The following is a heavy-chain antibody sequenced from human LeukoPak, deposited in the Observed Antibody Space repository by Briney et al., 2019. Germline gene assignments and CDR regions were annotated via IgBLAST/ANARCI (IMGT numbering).Heavy chain of an antibody. D-gene: IGHD1-26*01. V-gene: IGHV3-48*01. CDR1: EFRFSIYG. CDR2: ITSDSATT. Sequence: PGGSLRLSCAASEFRFSIYGMNWVRQAPGKGLEWLSYITSDSATTYYADSVKGRFTISRDNAKNSLYLQMNGLGGEDTAVYHCARRQVGAYPFDRWGQGTLVTVSS. J-gene: IGHJ4*02. CDR3: ARRQVGAYPFDR.